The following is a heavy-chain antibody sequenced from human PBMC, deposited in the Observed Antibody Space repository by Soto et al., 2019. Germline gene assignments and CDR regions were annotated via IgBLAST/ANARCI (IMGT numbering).Heavy chain of an antibody. V-gene: IGHV2-5*02. Sequence: ITLKESGPTLAKPTQTLTLTCTSSGFSLSSTRVAVGWFRHPPGKALEWLALIYWDDNKRYSPFLKSKLTITTYTSKKQVVLTMTNMDPVDTATYYCAHSVVAGLGYYFDYWGQGTLVTVAS. J-gene: IGHJ4*02. CDR3: AHSVVAGLGYYFDY. CDR1: GFSLSSTRVA. CDR2: IYWDDNK. D-gene: IGHD6-19*01.